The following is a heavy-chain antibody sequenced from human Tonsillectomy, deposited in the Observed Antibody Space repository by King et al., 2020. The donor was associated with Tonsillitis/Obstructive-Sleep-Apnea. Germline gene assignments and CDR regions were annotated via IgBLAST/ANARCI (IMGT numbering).Heavy chain of an antibody. CDR3: ARLVAATGTDDGFDI. V-gene: IGHV7-4-1*02. J-gene: IGHJ3*02. D-gene: IGHD6-13*01. CDR1: GYTFTTYA. CDR2: INTNTGNP. Sequence: VQLVESGSELKKPGASVKVSCKTSGYTFTTYAMNWVRQAPGQGLEWMGWINTNTGNPTFAQGFTGRFVFSLDTSVSTAYLQISSLKAEDTAVYYCARLVAATGTDDGFDIWGQGTMVTVSS.